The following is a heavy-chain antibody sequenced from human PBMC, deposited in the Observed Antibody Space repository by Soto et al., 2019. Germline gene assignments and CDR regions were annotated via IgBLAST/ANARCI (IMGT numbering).Heavy chain of an antibody. CDR1: GGTFSRHA. CDR2: IIPLFGTT. Sequence: QVQLVQSGSEVKMPGSSVKVSCKTSGGTFSRHAINWVRQAPGQGLEWMGGIIPLFGTTNYAQKFRGRGTISADESTNTAYMELSSLTSEDAAVYYCARAAIHGSSCYFWFDPWGQGTLVTVSS. D-gene: IGHD2-2*01. V-gene: IGHV1-69*01. J-gene: IGHJ5*02. CDR3: ARAAIHGSSCYFWFDP.